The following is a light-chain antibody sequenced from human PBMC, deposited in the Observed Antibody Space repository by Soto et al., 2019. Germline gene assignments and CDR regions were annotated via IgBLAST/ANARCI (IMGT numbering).Light chain of an antibody. V-gene: IGKV3-11*01. CDR1: QSVSRY. J-gene: IGKJ5*01. CDR3: QQRSNWPPIT. CDR2: DAS. Sequence: EFVYPQSAATLPLSPGERATLSYRASQSVSRYLAWYQQKPGQAPRLLIYDASNRATGIPARFSGSGSGTDFTLTISSLEPEDFAVYYCQQRSNWPPITFGQGTRLEIK.